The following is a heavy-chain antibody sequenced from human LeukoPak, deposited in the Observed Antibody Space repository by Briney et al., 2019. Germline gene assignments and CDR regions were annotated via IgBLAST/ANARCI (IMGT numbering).Heavy chain of an antibody. CDR1: GFTFSSYW. CDR2: IHTDGSST. D-gene: IGHD6-13*01. Sequence: GGSLRLSCAASGFTFSSYWMHWARQAPGKGLVWVSRIHTDGSSTAYADSVKGRFTISRDNARNTLYLQMNSLRAEDTAVYYCAILNEAAVGSFDYWGQGTLVTVSS. CDR3: AILNEAAVGSFDY. V-gene: IGHV3-74*01. J-gene: IGHJ4*02.